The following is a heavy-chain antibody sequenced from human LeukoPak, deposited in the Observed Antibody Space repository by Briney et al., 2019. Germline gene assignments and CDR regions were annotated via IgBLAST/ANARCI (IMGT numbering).Heavy chain of an antibody. J-gene: IGHJ5*02. CDR1: GGSISSSNW. Sequence: SETLSLTCAVSGGSISSSNWWSWVRQPPGKGLEWIGEIYHSGSTNYNPSLKSRVTISVDKSKNQFSLKLSSVTAADTAVYYCASGFITGTSRLWFDPWGQGTLVTVSS. V-gene: IGHV4-4*02. D-gene: IGHD1-7*01. CDR2: IYHSGST. CDR3: ASGFITGTSRLWFDP.